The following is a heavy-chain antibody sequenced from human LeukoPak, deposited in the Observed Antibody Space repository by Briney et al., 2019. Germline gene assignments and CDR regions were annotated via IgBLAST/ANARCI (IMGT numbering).Heavy chain of an antibody. V-gene: IGHV1-69*05. Sequence: GASVKVSCKASGGTFSSYAISWVRQAPGQGLEWMGRIIPIFGTANYAQTFQGRVTITTDKSTSTAYMDISSLRSEDTAVYYCARERSSGRDSPPDYWGQGTLVSVSS. D-gene: IGHD6-19*01. J-gene: IGHJ4*02. CDR1: GGTFSSYA. CDR2: IIPIFGTA. CDR3: ARERSSGRDSPPDY.